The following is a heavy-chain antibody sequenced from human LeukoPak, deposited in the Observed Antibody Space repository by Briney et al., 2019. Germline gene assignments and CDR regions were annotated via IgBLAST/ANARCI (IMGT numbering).Heavy chain of an antibody. J-gene: IGHJ4*02. V-gene: IGHV4-39*06. CDR1: SGSISSGAYY. D-gene: IGHD4-17*01. CDR3: ARDYGDHRVDY. CDR2: IHYSGKT. Sequence: SETLSLTCTDSSGSISSGAYYWGWIRQPPGKGLEWIGTIHYSGKTYYNPSLKSRITISIDTSKKQFALKLSSVTAADTAVYYCARDYGDHRVDYWGQGTLVTVSS.